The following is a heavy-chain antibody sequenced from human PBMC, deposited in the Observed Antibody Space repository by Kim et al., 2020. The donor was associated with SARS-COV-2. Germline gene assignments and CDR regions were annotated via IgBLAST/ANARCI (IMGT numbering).Heavy chain of an antibody. D-gene: IGHD2-8*01. J-gene: IGHJ6*02. CDR2: IIPIFGTA. CDR1: GGTFSSYA. CDR3: ARGWRYCTNGVCYKAPYYYYGMDV. V-gene: IGHV1-69*13. Sequence: SVKVSCKASGGTFSSYAISWVRQAPGQGLEWMGGIIPIFGTANYAQKFQGRVTITADESTSTAYMELSSLRSEDTAVYYCARGWRYCTNGVCYKAPYYYYGMDVWGQGTTVTVSS.